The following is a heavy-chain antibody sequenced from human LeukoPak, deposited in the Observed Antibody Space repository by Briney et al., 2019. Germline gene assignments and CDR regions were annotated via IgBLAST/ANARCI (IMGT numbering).Heavy chain of an antibody. CDR3: ARRYCSSTSCTLDN. Sequence: GGSLRLSCAASGFTFSSYEMNWVRQGPGKGLEWVSYISSSGGNIYYADSVKGRFSISRDNAKNSLYLQMNSLRAEDTAVYYCARRYCSSTSCTLDNWGQGTLITVSS. CDR2: ISSSGGNI. J-gene: IGHJ4*02. V-gene: IGHV3-48*03. CDR1: GFTFSSYE. D-gene: IGHD2-2*01.